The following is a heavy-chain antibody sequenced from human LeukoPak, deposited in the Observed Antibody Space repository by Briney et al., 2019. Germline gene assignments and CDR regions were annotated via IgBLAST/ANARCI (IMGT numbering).Heavy chain of an antibody. CDR1: GYTFTGYY. CDR3: ARVSRLYDSSGYYFGGDFDY. Sequence: GASVKVSCKASGYTFTGYYIHWVRQAPGQGFEYMGWINPKSGSTNYAQKFQGRVTMTKDTSISTAYMELSSLRSEDTAVYYCARVSRLYDSSGYYFGGDFDYWGQGTLVTVSS. CDR2: INPKSGST. D-gene: IGHD3-22*01. V-gene: IGHV1-2*02. J-gene: IGHJ4*02.